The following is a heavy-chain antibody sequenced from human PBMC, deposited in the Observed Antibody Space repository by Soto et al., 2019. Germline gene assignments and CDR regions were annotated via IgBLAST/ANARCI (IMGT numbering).Heavy chain of an antibody. J-gene: IGHJ2*01. CDR3: ARKVSGSTGRPDLWYFDL. V-gene: IGHV3-23*01. D-gene: IGHD3-10*01. Sequence: EVQLLDSGGGLVQPGGSLRLSCAASGFTFSGYALTWVRQAPGKGLEWVSAISGGGDATFYADSVKGRFTLSRDKSKNALYLQMNTLRAEDTAVYYCARKVSGSTGRPDLWYFDLWGRGTLVTVSS. CDR1: GFTFSGYA. CDR2: ISGGGDAT.